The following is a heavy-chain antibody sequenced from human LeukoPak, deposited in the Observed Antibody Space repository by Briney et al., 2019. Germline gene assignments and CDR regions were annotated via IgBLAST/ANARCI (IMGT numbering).Heavy chain of an antibody. V-gene: IGHV1-2*02. D-gene: IGHD1-26*01. CDR2: INPNSGGT. Sequence: GASVKVSCKASGYTFTSYYMHWVRQAPGQGLEWMGWINPNSGGTNYAQKFQGRVTMTRDTSISTAYMELSRLRSDDTAVYYCAKAAGGWWVKLLRWGSWFDPWGQGTLVTVSS. J-gene: IGHJ5*02. CDR3: AKAAGGWWVKLLRWGSWFDP. CDR1: GYTFTSYY.